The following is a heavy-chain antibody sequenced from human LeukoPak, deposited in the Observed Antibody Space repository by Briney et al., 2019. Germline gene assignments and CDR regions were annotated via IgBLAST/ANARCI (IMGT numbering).Heavy chain of an antibody. CDR3: ARRYCSAGSCLDY. J-gene: IGHJ4*02. Sequence: GESLKISCKSSGYRSISYWIGWVRQMPGKGLEWMGIISPGDSDTRYSPSFQAQVTISADKSISTAYLQWSSLKASDTAMYYCARRYCSAGSCLDYWGQGTLVTVSS. D-gene: IGHD2-15*01. CDR2: ISPGDSDT. CDR1: GYRSISYW. V-gene: IGHV5-51*01.